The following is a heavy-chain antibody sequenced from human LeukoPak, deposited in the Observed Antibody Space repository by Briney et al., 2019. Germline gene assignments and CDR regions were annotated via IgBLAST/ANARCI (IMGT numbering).Heavy chain of an antibody. CDR2: FDPEDGET. Sequence: ASVKVSCKVSGYTLTELSMHWVRQAPGKGLEWMGGFDPEDGETIYAQKFQGRVTMTEDTSTDTAYMELSSLGSEDTAVYYCASGSYLGIILDFPFDYWGQGTLVTVSS. D-gene: IGHD1-26*01. CDR3: ASGSYLGIILDFPFDY. CDR1: GYTLTELS. V-gene: IGHV1-24*01. J-gene: IGHJ4*02.